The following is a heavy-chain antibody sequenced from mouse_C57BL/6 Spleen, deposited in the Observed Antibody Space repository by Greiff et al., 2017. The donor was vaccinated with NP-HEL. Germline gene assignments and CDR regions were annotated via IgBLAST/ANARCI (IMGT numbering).Heavy chain of an antibody. CDR1: GYTFTSYW. V-gene: IGHV1-72*01. CDR3: ARSRYYGSSPGYFDY. Sequence: VQLQQSGAELVKPGASVKLSCKASGYTFTSYWMHWVKQRPGRGLEWNGRIDPNSGGTKYNEKFKSKATLTVDKPSSTAYMQLSSLTSEDSAVYYCARSRYYGSSPGYFDYWGQGTTLTVSS. J-gene: IGHJ2*01. CDR2: IDPNSGGT. D-gene: IGHD1-1*01.